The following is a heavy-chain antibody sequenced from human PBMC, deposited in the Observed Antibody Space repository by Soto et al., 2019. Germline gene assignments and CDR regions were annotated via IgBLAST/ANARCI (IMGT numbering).Heavy chain of an antibody. D-gene: IGHD6-13*01. CDR3: TRGRATYSSSWYYFAY. CDR2: TYYRSKWYN. V-gene: IGHV6-1*01. J-gene: IGHJ4*02. Sequence: QVQLQQSGPGLVKPSQTLSLTCAISGDSVSSNSAAWNWIRQSPSRGLEWLGRTYYRSKWYNDYAVSVKSRITINPDTSKNQFSLQLNSVTPEDTALYYCTRGRATYSSSWYYFAYWGQGTLVTVSS. CDR1: GDSVSSNSAA.